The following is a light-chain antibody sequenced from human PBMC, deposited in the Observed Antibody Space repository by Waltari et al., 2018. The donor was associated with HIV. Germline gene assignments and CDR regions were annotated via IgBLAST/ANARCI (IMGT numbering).Light chain of an antibody. CDR3: CSYAGSYTLV. J-gene: IGLJ1*01. Sequence: QSELTQPPSASGTSGQRVTISCSGSSSNIGSNYVYWYQQVPGKAPKLMIYDVTKRPSGVPDRFSGSKSGNTASLTISGLQAEDEADYYCCSYAGSYTLVFGTGTKVTVL. CDR1: SSNIGSNY. V-gene: IGLV1-47*02. CDR2: DVT.